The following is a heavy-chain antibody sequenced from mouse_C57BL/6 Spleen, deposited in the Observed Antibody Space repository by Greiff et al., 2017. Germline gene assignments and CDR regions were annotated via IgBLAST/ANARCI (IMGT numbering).Heavy chain of an antibody. V-gene: IGHV1-85*01. Sequence: QVQLQQSGPELVKPGASVKLSCKASGYTFTSYDINWVKQRPGQGLEWIGWIYPRDGSTKYNEKFKGKATLTVDTSSSTAYMELHSLTSEDSAVYFCARGHSNYGYYYAMDYWGQGTSVTVSS. D-gene: IGHD2-5*01. CDR2: IYPRDGST. CDR1: GYTFTSYD. J-gene: IGHJ4*01. CDR3: ARGHSNYGYYYAMDY.